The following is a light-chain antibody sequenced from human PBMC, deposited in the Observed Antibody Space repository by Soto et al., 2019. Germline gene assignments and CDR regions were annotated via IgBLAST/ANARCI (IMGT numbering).Light chain of an antibody. J-gene: IGKJ1*01. CDR1: QSVSVNS. CDR2: GAS. V-gene: IGKV3-20*01. CDR3: QQYGSSRT. Sequence: EIMLTQSPGTLSLSPGEKATLSCRASQSVSVNSLAWYQQKGGQAPRLLIYGASSRATGIPDRFSGSGSGTDFTLTISRLEPEDFAVYYCQQYGSSRTFGQGTKVDIK.